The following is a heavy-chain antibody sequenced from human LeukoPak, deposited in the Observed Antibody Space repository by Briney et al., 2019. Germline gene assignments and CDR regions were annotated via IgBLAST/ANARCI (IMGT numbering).Heavy chain of an antibody. D-gene: IGHD6-19*01. CDR2: INPNSGGT. V-gene: IGHV1-2*02. Sequence: ASVKVSCKASGYTFTGYYMHWVRQAPGQGLEWMGWINPNSGGTNYAQKFQGRVTMTRDTSISTAYMELSRLRSDDTAVYYCAREPSIAVAGTDYWGQGTLVTVSS. CDR3: AREPSIAVAGTDY. CDR1: GYTFTGYY. J-gene: IGHJ4*02.